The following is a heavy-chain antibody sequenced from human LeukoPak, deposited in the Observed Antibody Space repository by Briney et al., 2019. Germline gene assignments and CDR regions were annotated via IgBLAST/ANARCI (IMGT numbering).Heavy chain of an antibody. Sequence: GASVKVSCKASGYTFTGYYMHWVRQAPGQGLEWMGWINPNTGGRNYAQNFQGRVTLTSDTSTNTAYMELSRLVSDDTAIYYCARDSRGTYYLDYWGQGTLVTVSS. D-gene: IGHD1-26*01. CDR2: INPNTGGR. CDR1: GYTFTGYY. V-gene: IGHV1-2*02. J-gene: IGHJ4*02. CDR3: ARDSRGTYYLDY.